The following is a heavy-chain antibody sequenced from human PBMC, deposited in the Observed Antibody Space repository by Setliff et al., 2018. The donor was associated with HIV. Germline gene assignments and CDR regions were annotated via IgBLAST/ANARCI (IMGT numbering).Heavy chain of an antibody. CDR2: IYDSGKT. CDR3: ARDRMSGGYTAAFEI. D-gene: IGHD3-3*01. V-gene: IGHV4-31*03. Sequence: SEPLSLTCSVSGRSISSGGSYWSWVRQNPGKGLEWIGYIYDSGKTHYNPSLRSRVSISADTSKNQFSLNLTSVTAADTAVYYCARDRMSGGYTAAFEIWGQGTVVTVSS. J-gene: IGHJ3*02. CDR1: GRSISSGGSY.